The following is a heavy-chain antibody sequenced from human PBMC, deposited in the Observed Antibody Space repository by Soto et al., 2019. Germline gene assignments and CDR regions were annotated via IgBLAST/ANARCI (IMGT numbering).Heavy chain of an antibody. CDR2: IDWDDNT. CDR3: ARIPCGNYYAENFFDP. CDR1: GLSLTTNGMC. D-gene: IGHD3-22*01. Sequence: SGPTLVNPTRTLTLTCTFSGLSLTTNGMCLSWIRQPPVKALEWLALIDWDDNTYYSTSLNNRLTLTKDKSKNQVVLLVRHMGPVDTATYYCARIPCGNYYAENFFDPWGQGIPVTVSS. V-gene: IGHV2-70*01. J-gene: IGHJ5*02.